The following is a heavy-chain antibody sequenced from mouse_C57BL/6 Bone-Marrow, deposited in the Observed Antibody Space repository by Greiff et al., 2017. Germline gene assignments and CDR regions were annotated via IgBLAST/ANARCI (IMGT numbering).Heavy chain of an antibody. CDR2: ISYDGSN. Sequence: EVKLVESGPGLVKPSQSLSITCSVTGYSITSGYYWYWIRQFPGNKREWVCFISYDGSNNNNPSLNNRISITRDTSKNQFCLKLNSVTTEDTVTYDGASPPSDGSSLYAMDYWGQGTSVTVSS. J-gene: IGHJ4*01. CDR3: ASPPSDGSSLYAMDY. V-gene: IGHV3-6*01. CDR1: GYSITSGYY. D-gene: IGHD1-1*01.